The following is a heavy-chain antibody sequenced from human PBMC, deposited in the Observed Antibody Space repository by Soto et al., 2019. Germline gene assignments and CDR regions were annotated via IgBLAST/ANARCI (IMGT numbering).Heavy chain of an antibody. CDR3: TRVAATGDRAFDI. CDR2: IRDRPNGYAT. Sequence: EVQLVESGGGLVQPGGSLRLSCAASGFSISGSGIHWVRQASGKGLEWVARIRDRPNGYATGYAASVQGRFSISRDDSKNTAFLQMNSLNTEDTAVYYCTRVAATGDRAFDIWGQGTMVTVSS. V-gene: IGHV3-73*01. CDR1: GFSISGSG. D-gene: IGHD2-15*01. J-gene: IGHJ3*02.